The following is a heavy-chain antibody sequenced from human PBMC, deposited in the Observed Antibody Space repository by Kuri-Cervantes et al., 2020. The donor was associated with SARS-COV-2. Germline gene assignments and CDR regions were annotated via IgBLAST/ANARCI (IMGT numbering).Heavy chain of an antibody. CDR3: AKDDEDSGIYGDAFDI. CDR1: GFPFDDYA. V-gene: IGHV3-30-3*01. J-gene: IGHJ3*02. D-gene: IGHD1-26*01. CDR2: ISYGGSNK. Sequence: GESLKISCAAAGFPFDDYAMHWVRQAPGKGLEWVAVISYGGSNKYYADSVKGRFTISRDNSKNTLYLQMNSLRAEDTAVYYCAKDDEDSGIYGDAFDIWGHGPMVTVSS.